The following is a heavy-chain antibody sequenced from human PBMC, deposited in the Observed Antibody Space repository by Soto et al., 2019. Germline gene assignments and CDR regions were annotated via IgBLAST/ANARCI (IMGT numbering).Heavy chain of an antibody. J-gene: IGHJ6*01. Sequence: SQTLSLTCALSGDSVSSNSAAWNWIRQSPSRGLEWLGRTYYSSKWYNDYAVSVKSRITINPDTSKNQFSLQLNSVTPEDTAVYYCARDDSITIFGVVIEDDYYGIDVWGHGTTVTVSS. D-gene: IGHD3-3*01. CDR3: ARDDSITIFGVVIEDDYYGIDV. V-gene: IGHV6-1*01. CDR2: TYYSSKWYN. CDR1: GDSVSSNSAA.